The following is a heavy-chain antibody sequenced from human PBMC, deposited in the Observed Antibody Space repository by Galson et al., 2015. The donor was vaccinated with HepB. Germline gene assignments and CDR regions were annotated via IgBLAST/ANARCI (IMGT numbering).Heavy chain of an antibody. CDR3: TLLQEHL. CDR1: GFTFSRYA. J-gene: IGHJ6*01. CDR2: ITGPGGDT. V-gene: IGHV3-23*01. Sequence: LRLSCAASGFTFSRYAMNWVRQAPGRGLEWISSITGPGGDTYSADSVKGRFTISRDNSRNTLFLHIDSLHQGPIGLPPGTLLQEHLWG.